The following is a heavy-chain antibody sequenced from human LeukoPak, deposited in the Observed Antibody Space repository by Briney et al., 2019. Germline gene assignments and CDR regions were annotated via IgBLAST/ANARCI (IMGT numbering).Heavy chain of an antibody. CDR2: ICPGDSDT. Sequence: GESLKISCKASRYRFTSTWIAWVRQIPGKGLEFMGIICPGDSDTRYSPSFQGQVTISADRSISTAYLQWSSLKASDTAMYYCARGPRWYFDLWGRGTLVTVSS. CDR1: RYRFTSTW. V-gene: IGHV5-51*01. CDR3: ARGPRWYFDL. J-gene: IGHJ2*01.